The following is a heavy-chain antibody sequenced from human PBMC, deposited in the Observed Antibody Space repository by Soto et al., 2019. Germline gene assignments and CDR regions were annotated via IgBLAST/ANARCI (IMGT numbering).Heavy chain of an antibody. CDR1: ELTLSSNY. CDR2: IYSDGRT. D-gene: IGHD3-10*01. CDR3: ARAYGAGSYFCDY. Sequence: EVRLVESGGGLIQPGGSLRLSCAASELTLSSNYMTWVRQAPGKGLEWVSLIYSDGRTYHADSVKGRFTISRNDFRNTGYLQMNSLRAEDTAVYYCARAYGAGSYFCDYWGQGTPVTVSS. V-gene: IGHV3-53*01. J-gene: IGHJ4*02.